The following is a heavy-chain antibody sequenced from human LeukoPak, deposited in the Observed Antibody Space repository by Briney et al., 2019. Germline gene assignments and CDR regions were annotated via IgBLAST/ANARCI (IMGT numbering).Heavy chain of an antibody. J-gene: IGHJ3*02. Sequence: GGSLRLSCAASGFTFSSYAMHWVRQAPGKGLEWVAVISYDGSNKYYADSVKGRFTISRDNSKNTLYLQMNSLRAEDTAVYYCAKYYYGSGSYYKGAFDIWGQGTMVTVSS. V-gene: IGHV3-30-3*02. D-gene: IGHD3-10*01. CDR1: GFTFSSYA. CDR2: ISYDGSNK. CDR3: AKYYYGSGSYYKGAFDI.